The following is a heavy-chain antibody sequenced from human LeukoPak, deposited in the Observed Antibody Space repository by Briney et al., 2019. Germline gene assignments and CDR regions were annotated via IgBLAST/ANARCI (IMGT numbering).Heavy chain of an antibody. CDR2: IIPIFGTA. Sequence: SVKVSCKASGGTFSSYAISWVRQAPGQGLEWMGGIIPIFGTANYAQKFQGRVTITAGKSTSTAYMELSSLRSEDTAVYYCARDLGVLRYFDWLYREPGNDAFDIWGQGTMVTVSS. CDR3: ARDLGVLRYFDWLYREPGNDAFDI. CDR1: GGTFSSYA. J-gene: IGHJ3*02. D-gene: IGHD3-9*01. V-gene: IGHV1-69*06.